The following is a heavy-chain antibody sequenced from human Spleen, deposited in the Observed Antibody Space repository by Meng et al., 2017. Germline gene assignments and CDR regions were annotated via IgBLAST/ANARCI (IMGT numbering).Heavy chain of an antibody. Sequence: QVQLQESGRGLVKPSGTLSLTCAVSGGSISSGDYYWSWIRQPPGKGLEWIGYIYYSGSTYYNPSLKSRVTISVDTSKNQFSLKLSSVTAADTAVYYCARASSTYCSSTSCYGWFDPWGQGTLVTVSS. CDR3: ARASSTYCSSTSCYGWFDP. V-gene: IGHV4-30-4*01. CDR2: IYYSGST. CDR1: GGSISSGDYY. D-gene: IGHD2-2*01. J-gene: IGHJ5*02.